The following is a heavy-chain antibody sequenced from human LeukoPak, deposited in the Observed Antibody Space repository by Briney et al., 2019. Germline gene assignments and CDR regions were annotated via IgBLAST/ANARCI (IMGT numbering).Heavy chain of an antibody. CDR2: ISYDGSNK. D-gene: IGHD2-2*01. CDR1: GFTFSSYG. Sequence: GGSLRLSCAASGFTFSSYGMHWVRQAPGKGLEWVAVISYDGSNKYYADSVKGRFTISRDNSKNTLYLQMNSLRAEDTAVYYCAKDFRGYCSSTSCPFDYWGQGTLVTVSS. CDR3: AKDFRGYCSSTSCPFDY. J-gene: IGHJ4*02. V-gene: IGHV3-30*19.